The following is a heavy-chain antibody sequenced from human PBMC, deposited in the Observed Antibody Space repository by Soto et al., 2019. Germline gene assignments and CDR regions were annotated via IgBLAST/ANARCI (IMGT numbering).Heavy chain of an antibody. CDR3: ARQHIVVVTATDYYYYYCMDV. V-gene: IGHV4-34*01. CDR1: GGSFSGYY. CDR2: INHSGST. Sequence: SETLSLTCAVYGGSFSGYYWSWIRQPPGKGLEWIGEINHSGSTNYNPSLKSRVTISVDTSKNQFSLKLSSVTAADTAVYYCARQHIVVVTATDYYYYYCMDVWGQGTTVTVSS. D-gene: IGHD2-21*02. J-gene: IGHJ6*02.